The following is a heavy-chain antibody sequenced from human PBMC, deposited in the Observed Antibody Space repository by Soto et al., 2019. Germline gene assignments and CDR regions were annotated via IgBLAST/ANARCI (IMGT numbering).Heavy chain of an antibody. CDR1: GGSISSYY. CDR3: ARAEETVVKGYYYYGMDV. V-gene: IGHV4-59*01. J-gene: IGHJ6*02. Sequence: SETLSLTCTVSGGSISSYYWSWIRQPPGKGLEWIGYIYYSGSTNYNPSLKSRVTISVDTSKNQFSLKLSSVTAADTAVYYCARAEETVVKGYYYYGMDVWGQGTTVTVSS. D-gene: IGHD2-15*01. CDR2: IYYSGST.